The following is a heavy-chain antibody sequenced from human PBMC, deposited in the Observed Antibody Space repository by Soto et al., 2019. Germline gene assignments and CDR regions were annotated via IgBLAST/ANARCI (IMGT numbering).Heavy chain of an antibody. Sequence: PGESLKISCKGSGYSFTSYWIGWVRQMPGKGLEWMGIIYPGDSDTRYSPSFQGQVTISADKSISTAYLQWSSLKAADTAMYYCFIWHIAVAHRHIDYWGQGTLVTLSS. J-gene: IGHJ4*02. D-gene: IGHD6-19*01. CDR3: FIWHIAVAHRHIDY. V-gene: IGHV5-51*01. CDR2: IYPGDSDT. CDR1: GYSFTSYW.